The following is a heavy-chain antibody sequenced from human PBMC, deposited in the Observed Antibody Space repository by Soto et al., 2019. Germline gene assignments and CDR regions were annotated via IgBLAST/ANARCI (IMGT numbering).Heavy chain of an antibody. CDR1: GFTFSSYA. CDR3: AKPPDDYGGNSYYFDY. V-gene: IGHV3-23*01. CDR2: ISGSGGST. D-gene: IGHD4-17*01. Sequence: PGGSLRLSCAASGFTFSSYAMSGVRQAPGKGLEWVSAISGSGGSTYYADSVKGRFTISRDNSKNTLYLQMNSLRAEDTAVYYCAKPPDDYGGNSYYFDYWGQGTLVTSPQ. J-gene: IGHJ4*02.